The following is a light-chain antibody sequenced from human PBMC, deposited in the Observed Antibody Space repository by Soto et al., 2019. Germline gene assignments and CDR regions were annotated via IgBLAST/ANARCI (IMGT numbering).Light chain of an antibody. CDR3: QQYGSSGT. V-gene: IGKV3-20*01. CDR1: QSVSNNY. J-gene: IGKJ1*01. Sequence: EIVLTQSPGTLSLSPGQRSTLSCRASQSVSNNYLAWYQQKPGHAPRLLIYGASNRATGIPDRFSGSGSGTEFTLTISRLAPEDSAVYYCQQYGSSGTFGHGTKVDIK. CDR2: GAS.